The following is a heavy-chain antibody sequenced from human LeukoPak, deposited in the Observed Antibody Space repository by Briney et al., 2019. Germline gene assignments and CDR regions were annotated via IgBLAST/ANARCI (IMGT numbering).Heavy chain of an antibody. CDR1: GFTFSSYA. D-gene: IGHD2-8*01. CDR2: ISGSGGST. Sequence: GGSLRLSCAASGFTFSSYAMSWVRQAPGKGLEWVSAISGSGGSTYYADSVKGRFTISRDNSKNTLYLQMNSLRAEDMAVYYCAKVGDCNNGVCYTTPYYFDYWGQGTLVTVSS. J-gene: IGHJ4*02. V-gene: IGHV3-23*01. CDR3: AKVGDCNNGVCYTTPYYFDY.